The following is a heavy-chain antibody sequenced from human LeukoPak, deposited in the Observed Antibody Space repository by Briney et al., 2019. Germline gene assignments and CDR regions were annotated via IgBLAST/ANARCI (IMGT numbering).Heavy chain of an antibody. CDR3: TSGGMVSGDY. Sequence: PSETLSLTCTVSGGSINSYYWSWIRQPPGKGLEWIEYIYYSGSTNYNPSLKSRVTISRDTSKNQFSLKLRSVTAADTAVYYCTSGGMVSGDYWGHGTLVTVSS. D-gene: IGHD2-8*01. CDR1: GGSINSYY. J-gene: IGHJ4*01. CDR2: IYYSGST. V-gene: IGHV4-59*01.